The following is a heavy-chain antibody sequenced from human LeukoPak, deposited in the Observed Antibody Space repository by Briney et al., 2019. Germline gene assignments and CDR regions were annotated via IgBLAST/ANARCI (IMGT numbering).Heavy chain of an antibody. CDR2: ISSPSGGNI. V-gene: IGHV3-11*04. CDR3: ARGAYCRTVSCYGVLNWFDP. CDR1: GFTFSDYY. J-gene: IGHJ5*02. D-gene: IGHD2-21*01. Sequence: GGSLRLSCVASGFTFSDYYMSWIRQTPGKGLEWVSYISSPSGGNIYYAGSVKGRFTVSRDNAKNSLSLQMDSLRAEDTAVYFCARGAYCRTVSCYGVLNWFDPWGQGTLVIVSS.